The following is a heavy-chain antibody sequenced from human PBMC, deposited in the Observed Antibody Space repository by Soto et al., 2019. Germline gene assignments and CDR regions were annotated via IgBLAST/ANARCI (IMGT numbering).Heavy chain of an antibody. J-gene: IGHJ4*02. CDR1: GASITYGGYS. D-gene: IGHD2-15*01. Sequence: QLQLHESGSGLVRPSQTLSLTCTVSGASITYGGYSWSWIRQPPGKGLEWIGYINHLETTFYNPSFESRLTLSIDRTKNQFSLRLSSVTAADTAVYYFAREVRGGFTGIFDQWGRGSRVTVSS. CDR2: INHLETT. V-gene: IGHV4-30-2*01. CDR3: AREVRGGFTGIFDQ.